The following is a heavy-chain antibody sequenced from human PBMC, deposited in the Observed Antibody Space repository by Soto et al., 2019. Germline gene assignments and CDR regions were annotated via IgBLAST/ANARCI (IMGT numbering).Heavy chain of an antibody. Sequence: GGSLRLSCAASGFTFSSYWMHWVRQAPGKGLVWVSHIDSDGSSTAYADSVKGRFTISRDNAKNMLYVQMTSLRAEDTAVYYCTRGLENYSYFDYWGQGILVTVSS. CDR3: TRGLENYSYFDY. CDR2: IDSDGSST. V-gene: IGHV3-74*01. J-gene: IGHJ4*02. CDR1: GFTFSSYW. D-gene: IGHD1-7*01.